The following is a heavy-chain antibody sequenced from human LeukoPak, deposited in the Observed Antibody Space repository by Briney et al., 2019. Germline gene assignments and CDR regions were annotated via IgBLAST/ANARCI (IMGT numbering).Heavy chain of an antibody. CDR1: GYTFTSYD. CDR3: ARGNGASYYDFWSGYYFALYYYYMDV. V-gene: IGHV1-8*01. J-gene: IGHJ6*03. CDR2: MNPNSGNT. Sequence: GASVKVSCKASGYTFTSYDINWVRQATGQGLEWMGWMNPNSGNTGYAQKFQGRVTMTRNTSISTAYMELSSLRSEDTAVYYCARGNGASYYDFWSGYYFALYYYYMDVWGKGTTVTVSS. D-gene: IGHD3-3*01.